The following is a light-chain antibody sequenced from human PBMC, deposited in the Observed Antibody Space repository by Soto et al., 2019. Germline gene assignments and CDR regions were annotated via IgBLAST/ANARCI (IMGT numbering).Light chain of an antibody. J-gene: IGKJ2*01. CDR2: KGS. Sequence: DIQMTQSPSTLSAAIGDRVTITCRASQSISNWLAWYQQKPGKAPKVLIFKGSTLESGVPSRFSGSGYGTELTLIISGLQPEDFATYYCQQYNYYPYTFGQGTKLEIK. CDR3: QQYNYYPYT. V-gene: IGKV1-5*03. CDR1: QSISNW.